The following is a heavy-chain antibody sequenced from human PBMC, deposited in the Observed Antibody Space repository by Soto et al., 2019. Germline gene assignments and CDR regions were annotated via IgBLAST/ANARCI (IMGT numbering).Heavy chain of an antibody. J-gene: IGHJ6*02. D-gene: IGHD6-13*01. CDR2: ISYDGSNK. CDR1: GFTFSSYA. Sequence: QVQLVESGGGVVQPGRSLRLSCAASGFTFSSYAMHWVRQAPGKGLEWVAVISYDGSNKYYADSVKGRFTISRDNSKNTLYLQMNSLRAEDTAVYYCARDRAAAGGYYYDGMDVWGQGTTVTVSS. V-gene: IGHV3-30-3*01. CDR3: ARDRAAAGGYYYDGMDV.